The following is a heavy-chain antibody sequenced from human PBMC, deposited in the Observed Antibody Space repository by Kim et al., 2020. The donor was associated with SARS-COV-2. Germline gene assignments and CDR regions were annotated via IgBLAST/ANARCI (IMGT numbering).Heavy chain of an antibody. D-gene: IGHD3-3*01. CDR2: ISYDGSNK. Sequence: GGSLRLSCAASGFTFSSYGMHWVRQAPGKGLEWVAVISYDGSNKYYADSVKGRFTISRDYSRNTLYLQMNSLRAEDTAVYYCAKVPSLNYDFWSGYLDYWGQGTLVTVSS. CDR1: GFTFSSYG. J-gene: IGHJ4*02. CDR3: AKVPSLNYDFWSGYLDY. V-gene: IGHV3-30*18.